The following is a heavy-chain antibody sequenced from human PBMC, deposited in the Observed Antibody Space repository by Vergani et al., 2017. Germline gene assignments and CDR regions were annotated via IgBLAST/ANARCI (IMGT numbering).Heavy chain of an antibody. CDR1: GFTFSSYS. CDR3: ARDLVDTRGGYFDL. J-gene: IGHJ2*01. D-gene: IGHD5-18*01. CDR2: ISSSSTYI. V-gene: IGHV3-21*01. Sequence: VQLVESGGGVVQPGRSLRLSCAASGFTFSSYSMNWVRLAPGKGLEWVSSISSSSTYISYADSVRGRFTISRDNSKNSLYLQMNSLRAEDTAVYYCARDLVDTRGGYFDLWGRGTLVTVSS.